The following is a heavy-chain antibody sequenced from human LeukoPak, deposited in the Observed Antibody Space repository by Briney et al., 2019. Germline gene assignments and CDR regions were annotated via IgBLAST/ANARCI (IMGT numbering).Heavy chain of an antibody. CDR1: GGTFSSYA. V-gene: IGHV1-69*13. D-gene: IGHD3-22*01. J-gene: IGHJ4*02. CDR3: ARQTQPYYYDSSGSFDY. CDR2: IIPIFSTA. Sequence: GASVKVSCKASGGTFSSYAISWVRQAPGQGLEWMGGIIPIFSTANYAQKFQGRVTITADESTSTAYMELSSLRSEDTAVYYCARQTQPYYYDSSGSFDYWGQGTLVTVSS.